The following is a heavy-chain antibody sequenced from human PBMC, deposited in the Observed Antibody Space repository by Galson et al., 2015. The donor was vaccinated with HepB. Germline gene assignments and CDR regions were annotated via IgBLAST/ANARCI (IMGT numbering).Heavy chain of an antibody. Sequence: SVKVSCKASGYTFTGYYMHWARQAPGQGLEWMGWINPNSGGTNYAQKFQGRVTMTRDTSISTAYMELSRLRSDDTAVYYCARDPQLVVVVPAAREAVDRGAFDYWGQGTLVTVSS. D-gene: IGHD2-2*01. CDR3: ARDPQLVVVVPAAREAVDRGAFDY. CDR2: INPNSGGT. J-gene: IGHJ4*02. CDR1: GYTFTGYY. V-gene: IGHV1-2*02.